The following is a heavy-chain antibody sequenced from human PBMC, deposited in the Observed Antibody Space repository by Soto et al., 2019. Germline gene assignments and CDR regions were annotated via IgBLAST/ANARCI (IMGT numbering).Heavy chain of an antibody. V-gene: IGHV4-31*03. J-gene: IGHJ3*02. D-gene: IGHD1-26*01. CDR2: IYYSGST. Sequence: QVQLQESGPGLVKPSQTLSLTCTVSGGSISSGGYYWSWIRQHPGKGLEWIGYIYYSGSTYYNPSLKSRVTISVDTSKNQFSLKLSSVTAADTAVYYCARRSAEWDPLVGAFDIWGQGTMVTVSS. CDR1: GGSISSGGYY. CDR3: ARRSAEWDPLVGAFDI.